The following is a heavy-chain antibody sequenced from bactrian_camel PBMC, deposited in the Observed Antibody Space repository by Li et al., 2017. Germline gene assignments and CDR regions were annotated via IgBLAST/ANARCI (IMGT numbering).Heavy chain of an antibody. V-gene: IGHV3S1*01. D-gene: IGHD1*01. CDR3: VAGPGGRVDSFPQFWPGPEALGQY. J-gene: IGHJ4*01. Sequence: HVQLVESGGDSVQPGGSLRLSCTVSGYIDSTYCMSWFRQAPGKERGGVASIDSTSYTVYAASVKGRFTISKVNAKTALYLQMNSLKPEDTALYYCVAGPGGRVDSFPQFWPGPEALGQYWGRGTQVTVS. CDR2: IDSTSYT. CDR1: GYIDSTYC.